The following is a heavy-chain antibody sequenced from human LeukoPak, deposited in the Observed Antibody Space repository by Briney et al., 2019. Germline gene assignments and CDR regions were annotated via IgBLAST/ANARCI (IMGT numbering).Heavy chain of an antibody. V-gene: IGHV4-59*01. CDR2: IYYSGST. D-gene: IGHD6-13*01. CDR1: GGSISSYY. CDR3: ARDSYSSSWYKGVGWFDP. J-gene: IGHJ5*02. Sequence: SETLSLTCTVSGGSISSYYWSWIRQPPGKGLDWIGYIYYSGSTNYNPSLKSRVTISVDTSKNQFSLKLSSVTAADTAVYYCARDSYSSSWYKGVGWFDPWGQGTLVTVSS.